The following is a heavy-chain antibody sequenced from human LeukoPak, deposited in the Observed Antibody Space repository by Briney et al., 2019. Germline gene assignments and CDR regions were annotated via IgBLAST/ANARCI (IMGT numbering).Heavy chain of an antibody. CDR3: ARALGIAAAGTEGWLDP. D-gene: IGHD6-13*01. CDR2: INPSSGGT. Sequence: ASVKVSCKASGYTFTGYYMHWVRQAPGQGLEWMGWINPSSGGTNYAQKFQGRVTMTRDTSISTAYMELSRLRSDDTAVYYCARALGIAAAGTEGWLDPCGQGTLVTVSS. J-gene: IGHJ5*02. CDR1: GYTFTGYY. V-gene: IGHV1-2*02.